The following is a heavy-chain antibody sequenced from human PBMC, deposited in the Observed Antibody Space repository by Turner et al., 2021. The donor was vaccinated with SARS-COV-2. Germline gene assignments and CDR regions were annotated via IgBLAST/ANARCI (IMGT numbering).Heavy chain of an antibody. CDR2: FDPEDGET. Sequence: QVQLVQSGAEVKKPGASVKVSCKISGYTLTELSMYWVRQAPGKGLEWMVGFDPEDGETIYAQNFQGRVTMTEDTSTDTAYMELSSLRSEDTAVYFCATGYQLRVNWFDPWGQGTLVTVSS. CDR1: GYTLTELS. V-gene: IGHV1-24*01. CDR3: ATGYQLRVNWFDP. D-gene: IGHD2-2*01. J-gene: IGHJ5*02.